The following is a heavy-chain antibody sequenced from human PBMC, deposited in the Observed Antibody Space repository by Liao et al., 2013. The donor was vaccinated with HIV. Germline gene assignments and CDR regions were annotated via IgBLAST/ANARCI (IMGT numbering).Heavy chain of an antibody. CDR3: AREAGWGGWFDP. CDR1: GGSISSYY. J-gene: IGHJ5*02. Sequence: QVQLQQWGAGLLKPSETLSLTCTVSGGSISSYYWSWIRQPAGKGLEWIGRIYTSGSTNYNPSLKSRVTISVDTSKNQFSLKLSSVTAADTAVYYCAREAGWGGWFDPGAREPWSPSPQ. V-gene: IGHV4-59*10. CDR2: IYTSGST. D-gene: IGHD2-21*01.